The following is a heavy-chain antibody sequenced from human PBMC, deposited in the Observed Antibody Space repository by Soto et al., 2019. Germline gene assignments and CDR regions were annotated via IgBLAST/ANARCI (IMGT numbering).Heavy chain of an antibody. V-gene: IGHV3-66*01. CDR3: GRDRELFWGSLDF. J-gene: IGHJ4*02. Sequence: EVQVVESGGGSVQPGGSLRLACEASGFTVSDNDMNWVRQAPGRGLEWVALIYRYDDDQAYYTDSVNGRFTISRDTSTNTVFLPSNSLRAEDTAIYYGGRDRELFWGSLDFWGAGTLV. D-gene: IGHD3-16*01. CDR1: GFTVSDND. CDR2: IYRYDDDQA.